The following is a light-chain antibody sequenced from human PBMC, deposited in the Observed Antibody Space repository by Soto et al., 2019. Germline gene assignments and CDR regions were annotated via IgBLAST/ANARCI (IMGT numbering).Light chain of an antibody. J-gene: IGKJ5*01. CDR1: QTVHNAY. CDR3: QQYGSSPTT. V-gene: IGKV3-20*01. CDR2: GAS. Sequence: ELVLTQSPGTLSLSPGERASLSCRPSQTVHNAYLAWYQQKSGQAPRLLIFGASSRATCIPDRFSGSGSGTDFTLTISRLEPEDFAVYYCQQYGSSPTTFGQGTRLEIK.